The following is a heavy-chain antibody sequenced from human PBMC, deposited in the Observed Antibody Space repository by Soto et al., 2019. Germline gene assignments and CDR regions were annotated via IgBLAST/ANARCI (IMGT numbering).Heavy chain of an antibody. Sequence: EVQLLESGGGLGQPGGSLRLSCVASGFSISNYGMSWVRQAPGKGLEWVSGITNSGGWADYADSVKGRFTISRDNSKNTLYLQMNSLRAQDTAVYYCAKASGWLAVFWGQGTLVTVPS. CDR1: GFSISNYG. D-gene: IGHD6-19*01. V-gene: IGHV3-23*01. CDR3: AKASGWLAVF. J-gene: IGHJ4*02. CDR2: ITNSGGWA.